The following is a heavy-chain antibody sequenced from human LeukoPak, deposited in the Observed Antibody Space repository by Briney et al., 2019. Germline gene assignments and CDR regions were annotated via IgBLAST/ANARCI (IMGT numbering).Heavy chain of an antibody. CDR3: ATMRGSSSWHRYY. D-gene: IGHD6-13*01. V-gene: IGHV3-21*01. CDR1: GFTFSSYS. CDR2: ISSSSSYI. J-gene: IGHJ4*02. Sequence: GGSLRLSCAASGFTFSSYSMNWVRQAPGKGLEWVSSISSSSSYIYYADSVKGRFTISRDNAKNPLYLQMNSLRAEDTAVYYCATMRGSSSWHRYYWGQGTLVTVSS.